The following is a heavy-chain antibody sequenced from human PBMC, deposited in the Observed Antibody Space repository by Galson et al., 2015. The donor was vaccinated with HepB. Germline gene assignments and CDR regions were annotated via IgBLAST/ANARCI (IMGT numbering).Heavy chain of an antibody. CDR2: IKSKTDGGTT. Sequence: SLRLSCAASGFTFSNAWMSWVRQAPGKGLEWVGRIKSKTDGGTTDYAAPVKGRFTISRDDSKNTLYLQMNSLKTEDTAVYYCTTDPDYGDRYYYYMDVWGKGTTVTVSS. J-gene: IGHJ6*03. D-gene: IGHD4-17*01. CDR3: TTDPDYGDRYYYYMDV. V-gene: IGHV3-15*01. CDR1: GFTFSNAW.